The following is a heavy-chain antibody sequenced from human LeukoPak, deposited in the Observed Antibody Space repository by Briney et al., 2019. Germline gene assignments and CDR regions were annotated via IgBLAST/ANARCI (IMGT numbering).Heavy chain of an antibody. J-gene: IGHJ4*02. CDR1: GYTFTSYG. CDR2: ISAYNGNT. V-gene: IGHV1-18*01. D-gene: IGHD3-9*01. Sequence: VASVKVSCKASGYTFTSYGISWVRQAPGQGLEWMGWISAYNGNTNYAQKLQGRVTMTTDTSTSTAYMELRSLRSDDTAVYYCARVYYDILTGIFDYWGQGTLVTVSS. CDR3: ARVYYDILTGIFDY.